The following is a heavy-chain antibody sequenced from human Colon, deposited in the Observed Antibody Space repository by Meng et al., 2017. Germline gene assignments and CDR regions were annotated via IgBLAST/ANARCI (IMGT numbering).Heavy chain of an antibody. Sequence: VQLQQSGPGLVKPSGTLSLTCAVSGGSITNDNWWSWVRQPPGKGLEWIGEIFHAGNTNYNPSLKSRVTMSLDKSKNQFSLTLTSVTAADTAVYYCARDFHSTMTVFDSWGQGTLVTVFS. CDR1: GGSITNDNW. J-gene: IGHJ4*02. V-gene: IGHV4-4*02. CDR2: IFHAGNT. D-gene: IGHD3-22*01. CDR3: ARDFHSTMTVFDS.